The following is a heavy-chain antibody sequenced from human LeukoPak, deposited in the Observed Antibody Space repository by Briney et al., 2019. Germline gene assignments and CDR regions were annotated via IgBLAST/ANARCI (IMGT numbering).Heavy chain of an antibody. CDR2: IYHSGST. CDR3: ARGILYYDILTGYLLYYFDY. Sequence: RPEAPSLTCTLPGYSLSRGYYWGWIRQPPGKGLEWIECIYHSGSTYYNPSLKSRVTISVDTSKNQFSLKLSSVTAADTAVYYCARGILYYDILTGYLLYYFDYWGQGTLVTVSS. D-gene: IGHD3-9*01. J-gene: IGHJ4*02. CDR1: GYSLSRGYY. V-gene: IGHV4-38-2*02.